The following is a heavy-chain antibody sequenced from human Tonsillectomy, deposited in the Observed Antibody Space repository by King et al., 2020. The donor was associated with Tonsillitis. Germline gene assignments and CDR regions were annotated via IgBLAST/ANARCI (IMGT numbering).Heavy chain of an antibody. D-gene: IGHD3-22*01. CDR3: ARLNYVDTSAYYPNVFDN. Sequence: VQLVESGGGLVQPGGSLRLSCAASGFTFSTYWMTWVRQAPGKGLEWVANIKQDGSETYYVDSVEGRFTISRDDAKNSLYLQMSSLRAEDTAVYYCARLNYVDTSAYYPNVFDNW. CDR1: GFTFSTYW. J-gene: IGHJ3*02. CDR2: IKQDGSET. V-gene: IGHV3-7*01.